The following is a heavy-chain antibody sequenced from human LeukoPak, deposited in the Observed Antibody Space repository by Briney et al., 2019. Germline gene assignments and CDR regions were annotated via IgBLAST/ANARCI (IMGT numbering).Heavy chain of an antibody. CDR2: IYSGGST. CDR1: GFIVSSVY. Sequence: PGGSLRLSCAASGFIVSSVYMSWVRQSPGKGLEWVSVIYSGGSTYYADSVKGRFTISRDNSKNTLYLQMNSLRAEDTAVYYCAIEWLGLDYWGQGTLVTVSS. V-gene: IGHV3-53*01. CDR3: AIEWLGLDY. D-gene: IGHD6-19*01. J-gene: IGHJ4*02.